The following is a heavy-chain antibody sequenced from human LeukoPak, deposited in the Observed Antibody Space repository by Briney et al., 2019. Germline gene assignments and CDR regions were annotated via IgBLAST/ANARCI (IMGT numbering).Heavy chain of an antibody. CDR2: IWYDGSNE. D-gene: IGHD3-10*02. J-gene: IGHJ3*01. CDR3: AREISMFVNAFDP. CDR1: GFTFSNSG. Sequence: GSLRLSCAASGFTFSNSGMHWVRQAPGKGLEWVAVIWYDGSNEYYADAVKGRFIISRDNSKNTVHLQMNSLRVEDTSVYYCAREISMFVNAFDPWGQGTLVAVSS. V-gene: IGHV3-33*01.